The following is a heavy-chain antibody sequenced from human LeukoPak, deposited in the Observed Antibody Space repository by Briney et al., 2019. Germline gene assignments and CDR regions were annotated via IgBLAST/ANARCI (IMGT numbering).Heavy chain of an antibody. J-gene: IGHJ4*02. V-gene: IGHV4-61*02. Sequence: SETLSLTCTVSGGSISSSSYYWSWIRQPAGKGLEWIGRIYTSGSTNYNPSLKSRVTMSVDTSKNQFSLKLSSVTAADTAVYYCAREVQGSSSWYRRGAFFDYWGQGTLVTVSS. CDR3: AREVQGSSSWYRRGAFFDY. CDR1: GGSISSSSYY. CDR2: IYTSGST. D-gene: IGHD6-13*01.